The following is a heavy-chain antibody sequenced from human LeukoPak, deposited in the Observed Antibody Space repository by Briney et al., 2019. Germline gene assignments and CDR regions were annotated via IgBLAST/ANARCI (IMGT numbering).Heavy chain of an antibody. CDR2: IYSSEST. Sequence: SETLSLTCTVSGGSISSYYWSWIRQPPGKGLEWIGYIYSSESTNYNPSLKSRVTISVDTSKNQFSLKLSSVTAADTAVYYCARGYSYYFESWGQGTLVTVSS. V-gene: IGHV4-59*01. CDR3: ARGYSYYFES. D-gene: IGHD5-18*01. J-gene: IGHJ4*02. CDR1: GGSISSYY.